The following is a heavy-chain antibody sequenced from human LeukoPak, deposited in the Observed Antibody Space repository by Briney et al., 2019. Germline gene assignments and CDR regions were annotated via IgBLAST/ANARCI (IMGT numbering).Heavy chain of an antibody. CDR2: ISAYNGNT. CDR3: ARDYDILTGYPPGDY. V-gene: IGHV1-18*01. CDR1: GYSFTSYG. Sequence: ASVTVSCKASGYSFTSYGISWVRQAPGQGLEWMGWISAYNGNTNYAQKFQGRVTMTTDTSTSTAYMELRSLRSDDTAVYYCARDYDILTGYPPGDYWGQGTLLSFSS. D-gene: IGHD3-9*01. J-gene: IGHJ4*02.